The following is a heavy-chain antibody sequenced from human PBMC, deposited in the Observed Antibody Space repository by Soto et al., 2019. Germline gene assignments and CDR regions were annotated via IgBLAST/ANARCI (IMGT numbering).Heavy chain of an antibody. CDR1: SASISSEQR. J-gene: IGHJ4*02. CDR3: ARSFGWYAIDQ. D-gene: IGHD6-19*01. Sequence: QMQLQESGPGLVKPSETLSLTCAVSSASISSEQRWSWVRQPPGKGLEWIGEIHHSGSTNKNPSLKSRVTMSVDKPKNQFSLNLNSVTAADTAVYYCARSFGWYAIDQWGQGTLVTVSS. CDR2: IHHSGST. V-gene: IGHV4-4*02.